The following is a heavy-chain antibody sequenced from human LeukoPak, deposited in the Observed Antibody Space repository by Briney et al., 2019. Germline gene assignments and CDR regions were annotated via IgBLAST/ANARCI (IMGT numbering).Heavy chain of an antibody. D-gene: IGHD5-18*01. CDR1: GYTFTSYG. Sequence: ASVKVSCKASGYTFTSYGISWVRQAPGQGLEWMGGIMSMFGTAKYAQKFQGRVTITADESTSTAYTELSSLRSEDTAVYYCARGREIPAIGLDYWGQGTLVTVSS. CDR3: ARGREIPAIGLDY. V-gene: IGHV1-69*13. CDR2: IMSMFGTA. J-gene: IGHJ4*02.